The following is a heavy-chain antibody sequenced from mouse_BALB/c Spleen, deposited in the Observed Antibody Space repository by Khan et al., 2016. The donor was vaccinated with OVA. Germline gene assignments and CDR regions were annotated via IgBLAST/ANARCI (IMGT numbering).Heavy chain of an antibody. CDR3: ARNSYMDDLTY. J-gene: IGHJ3*01. V-gene: IGHV2-2*01. Sequence: QVQLKESGPGLVQPSQSLSITCTVSGFSLSTYGIHWIRQSQGKGLEWLGVIRSGGSTDYNGAFISSLNITKDNSKSQAFFKMNSLQAADTAIYSCARNSYMDDLTYWGQGTLVTVSA. CDR2: IRSGGST. CDR1: GFSLSTYG. D-gene: IGHD2-14*01.